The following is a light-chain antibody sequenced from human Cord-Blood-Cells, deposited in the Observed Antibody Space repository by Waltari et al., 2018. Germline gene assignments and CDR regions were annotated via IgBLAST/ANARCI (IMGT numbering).Light chain of an antibody. Sequence: DIQMTQSPSTLSASEGDRVTITCRASQSISSWLAWYQQKPGKAPKLLIYDASSLESGVPSRFSGSGSGTEFTLTISSLQPDDFATYYCQQYNSYSLYTFGQGTKLEIK. V-gene: IGKV1-5*01. CDR1: QSISSW. J-gene: IGKJ2*01. CDR3: QQYNSYSLYT. CDR2: DAS.